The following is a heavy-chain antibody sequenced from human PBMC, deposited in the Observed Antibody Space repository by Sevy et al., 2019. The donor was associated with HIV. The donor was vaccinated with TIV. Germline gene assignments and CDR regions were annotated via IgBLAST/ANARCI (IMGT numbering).Heavy chain of an antibody. CDR1: GFTVNDKY. J-gene: IGHJ4*02. Sequence: GESLKISCAISGFTVNDKYIIWVRQAPGKGLEWDSVIFSSGSTYYADSAKGRFTISRDNSKNTVDLQMNSVRAEDTAVYYCVSLFLSYRSGWSYFDYWGQGTLVTVSS. V-gene: IGHV3-66*02. CDR3: VSLFLSYRSGWSYFDY. CDR2: IFSSGST. D-gene: IGHD6-19*01.